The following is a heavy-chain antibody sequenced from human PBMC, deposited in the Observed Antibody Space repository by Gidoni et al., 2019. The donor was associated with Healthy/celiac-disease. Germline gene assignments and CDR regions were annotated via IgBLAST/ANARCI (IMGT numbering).Heavy chain of an antibody. J-gene: IGHJ4*02. Sequence: EVQLLESGGGLVQPGGSLRLSCASSEFPFRSYAMSWVRQAPGKGLEWVSAISGSGGSTYYADSVKGRFTISRDNSKNTLYLQMNSLRAEDTAVYYCAKDPGIPGPLYYFDYWGQGTLVTVSS. CDR2: ISGSGGST. V-gene: IGHV3-23*01. CDR3: AKDPGIPGPLYYFDY. D-gene: IGHD3-16*02. CDR1: EFPFRSYA.